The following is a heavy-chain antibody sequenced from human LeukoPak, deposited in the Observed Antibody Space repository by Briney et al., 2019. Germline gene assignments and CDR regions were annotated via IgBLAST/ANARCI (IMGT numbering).Heavy chain of an antibody. V-gene: IGHV3-21*01. J-gene: IGHJ4*02. CDR2: ISSSSSYI. CDR3: AKDMAMAAGPDY. Sequence: GGSLRLSCAASGFTFSSYSMNWVRQAPGKGLEWVSSISSSSSYIYYADSVKGRFTISRDNAKNSLYLQMNSLRAEDTAVYYCAKDMAMAAGPDYWGQGTLVTVSS. D-gene: IGHD6-13*01. CDR1: GFTFSSYS.